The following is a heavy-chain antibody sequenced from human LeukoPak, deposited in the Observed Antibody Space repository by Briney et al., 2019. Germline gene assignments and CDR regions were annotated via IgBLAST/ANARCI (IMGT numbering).Heavy chain of an antibody. V-gene: IGHV3-15*01. Sequence: GGSLRLSCAASGCTFSNAWMSWVRHAPGKGLEWVVRIKSKTDGGTTDYAAPVKGRFTISRDDSNNTLYLQMNSLKTEDTAVYYCTTDQTTVTSFDYWGQGTLATVSS. CDR3: TTDQTTVTSFDY. CDR1: GCTFSNAW. CDR2: IKSKTDGGTT. D-gene: IGHD4-17*01. J-gene: IGHJ4*02.